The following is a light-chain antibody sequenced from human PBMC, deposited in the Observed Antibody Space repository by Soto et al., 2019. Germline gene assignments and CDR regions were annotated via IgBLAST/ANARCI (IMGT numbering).Light chain of an antibody. V-gene: IGLV2-11*01. CDR1: SSDVGGYNY. CDR2: DVS. Sequence: QSALTQPRSVSGSPGQSVTISCTGTSSDVGGYNYVSWYQQHPGKAPKLMIYDVSKRLSGVPDRFSGSKSGNTASLTISGLQAEDEAHYYCCSSAGSYTSVFGGGTKLTVL. J-gene: IGLJ3*02. CDR3: CSSAGSYTSV.